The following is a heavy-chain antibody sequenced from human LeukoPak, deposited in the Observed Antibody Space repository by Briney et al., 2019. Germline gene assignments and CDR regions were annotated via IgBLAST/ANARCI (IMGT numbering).Heavy chain of an antibody. V-gene: IGHV3-23*01. Sequence: GGSLRLSCAASGFTFSSYAMSWVRQAPGKGLEWVSAISGSGGSTYYADSVKGRFTISRDNSKNTPYLQMNSLRAEDTAVYYCAKDLGYCSGGSCFDAFDIWGQGTMVTVSS. CDR2: ISGSGGST. CDR1: GFTFSSYA. D-gene: IGHD2-15*01. CDR3: AKDLGYCSGGSCFDAFDI. J-gene: IGHJ3*02.